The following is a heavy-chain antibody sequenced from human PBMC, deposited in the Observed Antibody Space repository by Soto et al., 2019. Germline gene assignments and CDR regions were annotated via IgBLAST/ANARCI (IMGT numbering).Heavy chain of an antibody. V-gene: IGHV3-72*01. CDR1: GFTFSDHY. CDR3: ATGSGADYPFDI. J-gene: IGHJ3*02. CDR2: IRNKVNSYTT. Sequence: PGGSLRLSCAVSGFTFSDHYMDWVRQAPGKGLEWVGHIRNKVNSYTTEYAASVRGRFTISRDDSKNSLYLHMNSLITEDTAVYYCATGSGADYPFDIWGQGTMVTVSS. D-gene: IGHD3-3*01.